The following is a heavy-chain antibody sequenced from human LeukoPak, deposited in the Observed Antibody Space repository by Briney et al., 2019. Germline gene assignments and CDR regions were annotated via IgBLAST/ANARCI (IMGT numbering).Heavy chain of an antibody. CDR2: IYYTGST. J-gene: IGHJ4*02. D-gene: IGHD5-12*01. CDR1: GGSISSSY. CDR3: AGGLRLEYLYDY. Sequence: SETLSLTCTVSGGSISSSYLSWIRQPPGKGLEWIGYIYYTGSTNYNPSLKSRVTISADTSKNQFSLKLSSVTAADTAVYYCAGGLRLEYLYDYWGQGTLVTVAS. V-gene: IGHV4-59*01.